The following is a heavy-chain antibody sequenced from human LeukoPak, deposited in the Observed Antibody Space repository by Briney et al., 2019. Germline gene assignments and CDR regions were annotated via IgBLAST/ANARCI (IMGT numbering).Heavy chain of an antibody. V-gene: IGHV1-2*02. CDR2: INPNSGGT. Sequence: GASVKVSCKASGYTFTGYYMHWVRQAPGQGLEWMGWINPNSGGTNYAQKFQGRVTVTRDTSISTAYMELSRLRSDDTAVYYCARVAITMVRGVIGPLEYWGQGTLVTVSS. CDR1: GYTFTGYY. J-gene: IGHJ4*02. D-gene: IGHD3-10*01. CDR3: ARVAITMVRGVIGPLEY.